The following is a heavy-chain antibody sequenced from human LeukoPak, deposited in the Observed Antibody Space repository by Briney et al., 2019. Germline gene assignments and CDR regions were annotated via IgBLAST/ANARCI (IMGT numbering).Heavy chain of an antibody. CDR3: ARGSSDIVVVPAGPTTNWFDP. D-gene: IGHD2-2*01. Sequence: ASVKVSCKASGYTFTGYYMHWVRQAPGQGLEWMGWINPNSGGTNYAQKFQGWVTMTRDTSISTAYMELSRLRSDDTAVYYCARGSSDIVVVPAGPTTNWFDPWGQGTLVTVSS. CDR1: GYTFTGYY. CDR2: INPNSGGT. J-gene: IGHJ5*02. V-gene: IGHV1-2*04.